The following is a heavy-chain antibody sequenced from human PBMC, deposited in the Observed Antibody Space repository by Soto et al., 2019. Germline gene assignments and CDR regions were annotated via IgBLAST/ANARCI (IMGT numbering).Heavy chain of an antibody. CDR2: ISYDGSNK. D-gene: IGHD3-22*01. V-gene: IGHV3-30-3*01. CDR3: ARDLGLFGGDYYYYGMDV. CDR1: GFTFSSYA. J-gene: IGHJ6*02. Sequence: PGGSLRLCCAASGFTFSSYAMHWVRQAPGKGLEWVAVISYDGSNKYYADSVKGRFTISRDNSKNTLYLQMNSLRAEDTAVYYCARDLGLFGGDYYYYGMDVWGQGTTVTVSS.